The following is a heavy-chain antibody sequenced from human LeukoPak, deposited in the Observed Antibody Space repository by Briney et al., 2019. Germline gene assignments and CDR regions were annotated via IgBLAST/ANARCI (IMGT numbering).Heavy chain of an antibody. CDR2: VNPISGGT. CDR1: GYTFTGHY. D-gene: IGHD2-15*01. Sequence: ASVKVSCKASGYTFTGHYMHWVRQAPGQGLEWMGWVNPISGGTHYAQGFRGRVTLTRDTSINTAYMELNSLRSDDTAIFYCPRLSDTPGPEDRHAFDFWGQATLVSVSS. V-gene: IGHV1-2*02. CDR3: PRLSDTPGPEDRHAFDF. J-gene: IGHJ3*01.